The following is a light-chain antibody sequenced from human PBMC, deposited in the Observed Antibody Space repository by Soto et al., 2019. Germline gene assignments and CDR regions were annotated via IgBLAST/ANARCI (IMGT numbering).Light chain of an antibody. CDR3: QQRSGWYT. J-gene: IGKJ2*01. Sequence: EIVLTQSPGTLSLSPGKRAILSCRASQSVSTYLAWYQQKPGQAPRLLIFDASNRATGIPARFSGSGSGTDFTLTISSLEPEDFAIYYCQQRSGWYTFGQGTKVDIK. CDR1: QSVSTY. CDR2: DAS. V-gene: IGKV3-11*01.